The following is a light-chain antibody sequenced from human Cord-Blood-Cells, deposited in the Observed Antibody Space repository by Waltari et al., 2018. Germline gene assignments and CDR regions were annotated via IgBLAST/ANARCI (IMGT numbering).Light chain of an antibody. J-gene: IGLJ3*02. CDR2: EGS. CDR1: SSDVGRSNL. CDR3: CSYAGSSTWV. V-gene: IGLV2-23*01. Sequence: QSALTQPDSVSGSPGPSITISCTGPSSDVGRSNLVSWYQQHPGKAPKLMIYEGSKRPSGVSNRFSGSKSGNTASLTISGLQAEDEADYYCCSYAGSSTWVFGGGTKLTVL.